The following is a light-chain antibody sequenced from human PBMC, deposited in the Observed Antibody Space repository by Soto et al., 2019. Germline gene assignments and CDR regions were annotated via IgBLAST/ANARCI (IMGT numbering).Light chain of an antibody. J-gene: IGLJ1*01. V-gene: IGLV2-14*01. CDR1: SSDVGGYNY. CDR2: DVS. CDR3: SSYTSSSTLLV. Sequence: QYVLTQPASVSGSPGQSITISCTGTSSDVGGYNYVSWYQQHPGKAPKVMIYDVSNRPSGVSNRFSGSKSGNTASLTISGLQAEDEAYYYCSSYTSSSTLLVFGTGTKLTVL.